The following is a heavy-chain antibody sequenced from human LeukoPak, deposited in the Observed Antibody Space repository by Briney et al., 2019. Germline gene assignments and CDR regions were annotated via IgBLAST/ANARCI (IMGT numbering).Heavy chain of an antibody. CDR1: GGSISSYY. V-gene: IGHV4-34*01. D-gene: IGHD4-17*01. J-gene: IGHJ5*02. CDR2: INHSGST. Sequence: SETLSLTCTVSGGSISSYYWSWIRQPPGKGLEWIGEINHSGSTNYNPSLKSRVTISVDTSKNQFSLKLSSVTAADTAVYYCARLGGTTVTINWFDPWGQGTLVTVSS. CDR3: ARLGGTTVTINWFDP.